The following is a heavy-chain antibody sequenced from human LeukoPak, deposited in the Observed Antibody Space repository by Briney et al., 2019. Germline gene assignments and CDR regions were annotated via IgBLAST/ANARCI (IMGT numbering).Heavy chain of an antibody. V-gene: IGHV3-21*01. CDR2: ISSSSSYI. CDR3: AREACSSSSCYFHFDY. Sequence: GGSLRLSCAASGFTFSSYSMNWVRQAPGKGLEWFSSISSSSSYIYYADSVKGRFTISRDNAKNSLYLQMNSLRAEDTAVYYCAREACSSSSCYFHFDYWGQGTLVTVSS. CDR1: GFTFSSYS. D-gene: IGHD2-2*01. J-gene: IGHJ4*02.